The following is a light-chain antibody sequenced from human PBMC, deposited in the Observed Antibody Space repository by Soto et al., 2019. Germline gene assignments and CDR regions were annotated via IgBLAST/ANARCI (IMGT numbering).Light chain of an antibody. Sequence: EIVLTQSPATLSLSPGERATLSCRASQSVSIYLAWYQQKSGQAPRLLIYDASNRATGIPARFSGSGSGTDVTLTISSLEPEDFAVYYCQQRSSWPLLTFGGGTKVEIK. CDR3: QQRSSWPLLT. CDR2: DAS. V-gene: IGKV3-11*01. J-gene: IGKJ4*01. CDR1: QSVSIY.